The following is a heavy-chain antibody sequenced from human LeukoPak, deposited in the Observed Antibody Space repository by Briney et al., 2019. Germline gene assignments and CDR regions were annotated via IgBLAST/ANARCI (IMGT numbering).Heavy chain of an antibody. Sequence: GASVKVSCKASGYTFTSYYMHWVRQAPGQGLEWMGGIIPIFGTANYAQKFQGRVTITADKSTSTAYMELSSLRSEDTAVYYCARYYSGWYYFDYWGQGTLVTVSS. V-gene: IGHV1-69*06. CDR2: IIPIFGTA. D-gene: IGHD6-19*01. J-gene: IGHJ4*02. CDR3: ARYYSGWYYFDY. CDR1: GYTFTSYY.